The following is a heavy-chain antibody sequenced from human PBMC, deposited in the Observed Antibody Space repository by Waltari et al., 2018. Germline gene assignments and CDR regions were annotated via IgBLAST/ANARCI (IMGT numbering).Heavy chain of an antibody. Sequence: QVQLVESGGGVVQPGRSLTVSCEASGFTFSLYTLHWVRQAPGKGLEWVAAISFDGGKKSYADSVRGRFTISRDNSKSTVNVEMNSLRPEDTAMYYCARGMRSGSGYFYYYLDVWGKGTTVTVSS. V-gene: IGHV3-30*17. J-gene: IGHJ6*03. CDR2: ISFDGGKK. CDR1: GFTFSLYT. D-gene: IGHD6-25*01. CDR3: ARGMRSGSGYFYYYLDV.